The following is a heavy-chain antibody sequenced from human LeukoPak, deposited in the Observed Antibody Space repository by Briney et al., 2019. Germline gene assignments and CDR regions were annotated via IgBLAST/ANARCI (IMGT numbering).Heavy chain of an antibody. V-gene: IGHV3-23*01. D-gene: IGHD3-10*01. CDR1: GFTFSSYA. J-gene: IGHJ4*02. CDR2: ISGSGGST. Sequence: PGGSLRLSCAASGFTFSSYAMSWVRQAPEKGLEWVSAISGSGGSTYYADSVKGRFAISRDNSKNTLYLQMNSLRAEDTAVYYCARREVNYYGSGSYYYFDYWGQGTLVTVSS. CDR3: ARREVNYYGSGSYYYFDY.